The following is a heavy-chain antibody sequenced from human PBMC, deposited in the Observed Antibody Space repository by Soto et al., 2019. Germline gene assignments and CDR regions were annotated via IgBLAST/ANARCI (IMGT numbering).Heavy chain of an antibody. V-gene: IGHV6-1*01. D-gene: IGHD6-19*01. CDR2: TYYRSKWYN. J-gene: IGHJ6*02. CDR1: WDSVSCNSAA. CDR3: ARDQYSSGWSNNYYYYGMDV. Sequence: PSQTLSLTCAISWDSVSCNSAACNWIRQSPSRGLEWLGRTYYRSKWYNDYAVSVKSRITINPDTSKNQFSLQLNSVTPEDTAVYYCARDQYSSGWSNNYYYYGMDVWGQGTTVTVSS.